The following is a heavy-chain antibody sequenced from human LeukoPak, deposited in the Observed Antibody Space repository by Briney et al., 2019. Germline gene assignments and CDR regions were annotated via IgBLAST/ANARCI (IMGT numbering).Heavy chain of an antibody. Sequence: SETLSLTCTVSGGSISSSSYYWGWNRQPPGKGLEWIGSIYYSGSAYYNPSLKSRVTISVDTSKNQFSLKLSSVTAADTAVYYCARQGYYYDSSFYWGQGTLVTVSS. CDR1: GGSISSSSYY. D-gene: IGHD3-22*01. CDR3: ARQGYYYDSSFY. V-gene: IGHV4-39*01. CDR2: IYYSGSA. J-gene: IGHJ4*02.